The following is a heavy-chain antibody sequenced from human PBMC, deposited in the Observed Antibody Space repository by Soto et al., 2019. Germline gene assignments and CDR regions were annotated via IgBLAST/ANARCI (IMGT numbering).Heavy chain of an antibody. CDR2: ISSSSSYI. J-gene: IGHJ3*02. CDR1: GFTFSSYS. CDR3: ARDGELEAFDI. Sequence: EVQLVESGGGLVKPGGSLRLSCAASGFTFSSYSMNWVRQAPGKGLEWVSSISSSSSYIYYADSVKGRFTISRDNAKNSLYLQMNSLRAEDKAVYYCARDGELEAFDIWGQGTMVTVSS. D-gene: IGHD2-21*01. V-gene: IGHV3-21*01.